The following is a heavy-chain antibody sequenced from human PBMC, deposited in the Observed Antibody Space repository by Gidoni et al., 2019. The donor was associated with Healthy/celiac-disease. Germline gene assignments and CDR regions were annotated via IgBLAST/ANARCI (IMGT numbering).Heavy chain of an antibody. D-gene: IGHD3-22*01. Sequence: QVQLVQSGAEVKKPGASVKVSCKASGYTFTSHYMHWVRQAPGQGLEWMGIINPSGGSTSYAQKFQGRVTMTRDTSTSTVYMELRSLRSEDTAVYYCARDLTPRAHDSSGSLDYWGQGTLVTVSS. CDR1: GYTFTSHY. CDR3: ARDLTPRAHDSSGSLDY. V-gene: IGHV1-46*01. CDR2: INPSGGST. J-gene: IGHJ4*02.